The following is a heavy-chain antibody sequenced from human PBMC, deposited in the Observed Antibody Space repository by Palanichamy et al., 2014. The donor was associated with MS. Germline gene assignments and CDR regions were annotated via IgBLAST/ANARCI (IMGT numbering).Heavy chain of an antibody. CDR3: ARQDYGGNFPHFVDS. Sequence: QVQLQESGPGLVKPSETLSLTCDVSGYSIRSGYYWGWVRQPPGKGLEWIGGAYHRGTTYYNPSLKSRVTISLDTSKNQLSLNLTSVTTADTALYFCARQDYGGNFPHFVDSWGQGTLVTVSS. CDR1: GYSIRSGYY. D-gene: IGHD4-23*01. V-gene: IGHV4-38-2*01. CDR2: AYHRGTT. J-gene: IGHJ4*02.